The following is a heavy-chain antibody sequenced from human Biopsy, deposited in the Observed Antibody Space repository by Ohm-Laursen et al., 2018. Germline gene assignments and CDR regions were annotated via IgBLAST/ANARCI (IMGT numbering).Heavy chain of an antibody. CDR3: ATTTMDTSGWYRNYFDS. J-gene: IGHJ4*02. CDR2: ISYSGNT. V-gene: IGHV4-59*08. D-gene: IGHD6-19*01. Sequence: SETLSLTCTVSSGSISSYYWSWIRQPPGKGLEWIGYISYSGNTNYNPSLKSRVTMSVDTSKTQFSLKVYSATAADTAIYYCATTTMDTSGWYRNYFDSWGQGALVTVSS. CDR1: SGSISSYY.